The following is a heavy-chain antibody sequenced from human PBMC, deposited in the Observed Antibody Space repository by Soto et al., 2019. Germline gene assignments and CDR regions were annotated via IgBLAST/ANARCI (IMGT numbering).Heavy chain of an antibody. V-gene: IGHV4-59*08. CDR2: IYYSGST. CDR3: ARQYCSSTSCYEIDP. Sequence: SETLSLTCTVSVGSISSYYWSWIRQPPGKGLEWIGYIYYSGSTNYNPSLKSRVTISVDTSKNQFSLKLSSVTAADTAVYYCARQYCSSTSCYEIDPWGQGTLVTVSS. D-gene: IGHD2-2*01. J-gene: IGHJ5*02. CDR1: VGSISSYY.